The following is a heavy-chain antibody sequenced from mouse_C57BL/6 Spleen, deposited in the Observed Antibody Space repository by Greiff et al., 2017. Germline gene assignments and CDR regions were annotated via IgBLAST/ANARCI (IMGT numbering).Heavy chain of an antibody. V-gene: IGHV1-42*01. J-gene: IGHJ3*01. Sequence: VQLQQSGPELVKPGASVKISCKASGYSFTGYYMNWVKQSPEKSLEWIGEISPSTGGTTYNQKFKAKATLTVDKASSTAYMQLKSLTSEDSAFYYCARLYYDYDEFAYWGQGTLVTVSA. CDR2: ISPSTGGT. CDR3: ARLYYDYDEFAY. D-gene: IGHD2-4*01. CDR1: GYSFTGYY.